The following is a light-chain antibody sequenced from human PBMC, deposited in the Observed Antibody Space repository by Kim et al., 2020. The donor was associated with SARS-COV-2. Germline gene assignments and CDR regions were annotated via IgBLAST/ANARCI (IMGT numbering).Light chain of an antibody. CDR1: QSVSSSY. CDR2: GAS. J-gene: IGKJ2*01. V-gene: IGKV3-20*01. CDR3: QQYGSSPYT. Sequence: EIVLTQSPGTLSLSPGERATLSCRASQSVSSSYLAWYQQKPGQAPRLLIYGASSRATGIPDRFSGSGSGTDFTLTNSSLEPEDFAVYYCQQYGSSPYTCGQETKLEI.